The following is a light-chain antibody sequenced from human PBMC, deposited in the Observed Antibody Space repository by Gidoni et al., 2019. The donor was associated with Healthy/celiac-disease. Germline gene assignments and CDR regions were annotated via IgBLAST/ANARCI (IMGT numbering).Light chain of an antibody. V-gene: IGKV1-39*01. CDR2: AAS. CDR1: QSISSY. CDR3: QQSYSTLT. Sequence: DIQMTQSPSSLSASVGDRVTITCRASQSISSYLNWYQQKPGKAPKLLIYAASSLQSGDPSRFSGSVSGTDFTLTISSLQPEDFATYYCQQSYSTLTFGGGTKVEIK. J-gene: IGKJ4*01.